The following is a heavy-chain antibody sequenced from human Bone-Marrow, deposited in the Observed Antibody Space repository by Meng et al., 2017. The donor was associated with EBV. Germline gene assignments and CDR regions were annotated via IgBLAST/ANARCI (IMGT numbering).Heavy chain of an antibody. CDR1: GDSIGSSHW. CDR3: ARDYYGYNYFDY. V-gene: IGHV4-4*02. J-gene: IGHJ4*02. CDR2: IYHSGST. D-gene: IGHD3-22*01. Sequence: QGQLPESGPGLVKPSGTLSLTCDVSGDSIGSSHWWSWVRQPPGKGLEWIGKIYHSGSTSYNPSLRSRVTISVDKSKSQFSLKLTSVTAADTAVYYCARDYYGYNYFDYWGQGTLVTVSS.